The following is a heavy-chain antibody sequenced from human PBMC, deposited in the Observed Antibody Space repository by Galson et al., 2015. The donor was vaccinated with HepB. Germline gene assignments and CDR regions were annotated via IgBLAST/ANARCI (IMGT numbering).Heavy chain of an antibody. V-gene: IGHV7-4-1*02. CDR2: MNTNTGKP. CDR1: GYTFTDYV. Sequence: SVKVSCKASGYTFTDYVVNWVRQAPGQGLEWMGRMNTNTGKPPYAPGFAGRFVFSLDTPVTTAYLQISSLETDDTAVYYCARSPLRFLDWLPYYDYYYMDVWGEGTTVTVTS. CDR3: ARSPLRFLDWLPYYDYYYMDV. J-gene: IGHJ6*03. D-gene: IGHD3-3*01.